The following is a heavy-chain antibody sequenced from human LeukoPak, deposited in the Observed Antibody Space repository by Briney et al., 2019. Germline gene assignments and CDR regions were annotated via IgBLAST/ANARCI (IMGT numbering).Heavy chain of an antibody. J-gene: IGHJ4*02. Sequence: KTSETLSLTCAVSGYSIGSGYYWGWIRQPPGKGLDWIENIHPGGDTYYNPSLKSRVTTSVDTSKNQFSLKLSSVTAADTAVYYCASKKGRSNQFDYWGQGTLVTVSS. CDR1: GYSIGSGYY. CDR3: ASKKGRSNQFDY. CDR2: IHPGGDT. D-gene: IGHD4-11*01. V-gene: IGHV4-38-2*01.